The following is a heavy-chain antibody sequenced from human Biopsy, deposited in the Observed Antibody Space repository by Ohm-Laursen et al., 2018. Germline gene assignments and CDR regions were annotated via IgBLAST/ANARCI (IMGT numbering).Heavy chain of an antibody. CDR3: ASDDSRNEKNAFDI. J-gene: IGHJ3*02. V-gene: IGHV1-69*06. CDR2: IVPTFATA. D-gene: IGHD3-22*01. Sequence: SAYVSCKVSGYSFTNYSISWVRQSPRQGHLWMGGIVPTFATANYAQTFQGKVTNTADKSANTVYMELTSLTSEDSAVYYCASDDSRNEKNAFDIWGQGTMVTVSS. CDR1: GYSFTNYS.